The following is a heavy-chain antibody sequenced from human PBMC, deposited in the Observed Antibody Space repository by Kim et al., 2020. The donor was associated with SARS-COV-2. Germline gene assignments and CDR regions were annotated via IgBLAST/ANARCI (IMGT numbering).Heavy chain of an antibody. CDR2: INPNSGGT. V-gene: IGHV1-2*06. D-gene: IGHD2-2*01. CDR1: GYTFTGYY. J-gene: IGHJ6*02. CDR3: AIADILGYCSSTSCPHPLGYYYGMDV. Sequence: ASVKVSCKASGYTFTGYYMHWVRQAPGQGLEWMGRINPNSGGTNYAQKFQGRVTMTRDTSISTAYMELSRLRSDDTAVYYCAIADILGYCSSTSCPHPLGYYYGMDVWGQGTTVTVSS.